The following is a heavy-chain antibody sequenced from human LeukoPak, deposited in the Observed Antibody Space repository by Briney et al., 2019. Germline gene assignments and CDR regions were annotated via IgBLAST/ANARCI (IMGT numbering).Heavy chain of an antibody. CDR1: GYTFTSYY. D-gene: IGHD3-10*01. CDR3: AKSHEARIRTYYYGSGSNHFDY. J-gene: IGHJ4*02. CDR2: FNPSGGYT. V-gene: IGHV1-46*01. Sequence: ASVKVSCKASGYTFTSYYMHWVRQAPGQGLEWMGIFNPSGGYTGYAQRFQGRVTMTRDTSTSTVYMELSSLRSEDTAVYYCAKSHEARIRTYYYGSGSNHFDYWGQGTLVTVSS.